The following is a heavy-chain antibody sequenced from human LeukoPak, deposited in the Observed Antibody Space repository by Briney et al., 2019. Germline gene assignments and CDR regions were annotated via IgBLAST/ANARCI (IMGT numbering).Heavy chain of an antibody. CDR1: GGSLSSTSSY. Sequence: PSETLSLTCTVSGGSLSSTSSYWGWIRQPPGKGLEWIGYIHYGGNTNYNPSLKSRVTISFDTSKSQFSLNLISATAADTAVYYCARLPGGYWGQGTLVIVSS. CDR3: ARLPGGY. J-gene: IGHJ4*02. V-gene: IGHV4-39*01. D-gene: IGHD1-26*01. CDR2: IHYGGNT.